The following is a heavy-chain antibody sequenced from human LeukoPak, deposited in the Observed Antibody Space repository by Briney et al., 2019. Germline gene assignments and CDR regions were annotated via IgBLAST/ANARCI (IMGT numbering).Heavy chain of an antibody. V-gene: IGHV1-2*02. CDR3: ARDPYGYRVGGYYFDY. D-gene: IGHD5-18*01. CDR1: GYTFTGYY. CDR2: INPNINGT. J-gene: IGHJ4*02. Sequence: ASVKVSCKASGYTFTGYYMHWVRQAPGQGLEWMGWINPNINGTNYAQKFQGRVTMTGDRSISTAYMELSRLRSDDTAVYYCARDPYGYRVGGYYFDYWGQGTLVTVSS.